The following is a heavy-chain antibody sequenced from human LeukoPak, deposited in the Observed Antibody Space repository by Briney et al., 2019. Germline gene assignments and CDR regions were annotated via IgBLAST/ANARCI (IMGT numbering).Heavy chain of an antibody. D-gene: IGHD1-7*01. CDR1: GYSISSGDY. CDR3: ARLHWNSNY. J-gene: IGHJ4*02. Sequence: KPSETLSLTCAVSGYSISSGDYWGWIRQPPGKGLEWIGSIYHSGSTYYNPSLKSRVTISVDTSKNQFSLKLTSVTAADTAVYYCARLHWNSNYWGQGTLVTVSS. CDR2: IYHSGST. V-gene: IGHV4-38-2*01.